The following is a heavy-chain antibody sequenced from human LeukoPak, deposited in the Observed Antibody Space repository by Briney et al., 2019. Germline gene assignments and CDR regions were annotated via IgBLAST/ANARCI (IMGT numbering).Heavy chain of an antibody. Sequence: SETLSLTCTASGGSISSYYWSWIRQPAGKGLEWIGRIYTSGSTNYNPSLKSRVTMSVDTSKNQFSLKLSPVTAADTAVYYCARDQEWLVIDYWGQGTLVTVSS. CDR3: ARDQEWLVIDY. CDR2: IYTSGST. V-gene: IGHV4-4*07. CDR1: GGSISSYY. D-gene: IGHD6-19*01. J-gene: IGHJ4*02.